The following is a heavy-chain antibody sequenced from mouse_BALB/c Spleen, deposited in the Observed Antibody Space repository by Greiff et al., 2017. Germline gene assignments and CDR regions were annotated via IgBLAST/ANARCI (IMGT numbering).Heavy chain of an antibody. D-gene: IGHD1-1*01. V-gene: IGHV5-6-5*01. CDR2: ISSGGST. Sequence: EVQLVVSGGGLVKPGGFLKLSCAASGFTFSSFAMSWVRQTPEKRLEWVASISSGGSTYYPDSVKGRFTISRDNARNILYLQMCSLRSEDTAMYYCARGGVYYYGSSSAWFACRSQGTLVTVAA. J-gene: IGHJ3*01. CDR1: GFTFSSFA. CDR3: ARGGVYYYGSSSAWFAC.